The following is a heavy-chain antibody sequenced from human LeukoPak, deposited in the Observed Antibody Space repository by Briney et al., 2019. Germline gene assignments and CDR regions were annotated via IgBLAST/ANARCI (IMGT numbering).Heavy chain of an antibody. CDR2: ISYRGST. D-gene: IGHD3-16*02. CDR1: GGSSSSDH. Sequence: SETLSLTCTVPGGSSSSDHWSWIRQPPDKGLEWIGCISYRGSTNYNPSLKSRVTISMDTSKKHFSLKLTSVTAADTGVYYCARGRGLGVITPYSDSWGQGTLVTVSS. V-gene: IGHV4-59*08. CDR3: ARGRGLGVITPYSDS. J-gene: IGHJ4*02.